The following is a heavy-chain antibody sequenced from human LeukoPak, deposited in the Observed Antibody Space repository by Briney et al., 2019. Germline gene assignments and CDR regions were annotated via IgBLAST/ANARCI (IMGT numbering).Heavy chain of an antibody. CDR1: GYSFTSYW. Sequence: GESLKISCKGSGYSFTSYWIGWVRQVPGKGLEWMGIIYPGDSDTRYSPSFQGQVTISADKSIRTAYLQWSSLKASDTAMYYCARGHIVGGHYFDYWGQGTLVTVSS. CDR3: ARGHIVGGHYFDY. CDR2: IYPGDSDT. J-gene: IGHJ4*02. V-gene: IGHV5-51*01. D-gene: IGHD1-26*01.